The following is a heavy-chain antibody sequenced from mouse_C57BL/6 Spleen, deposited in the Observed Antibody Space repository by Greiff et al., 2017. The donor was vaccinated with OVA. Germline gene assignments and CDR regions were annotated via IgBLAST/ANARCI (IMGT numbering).Heavy chain of an antibody. Sequence: VQLQQSGPELVKPGASVKIPCKASGYTFTDYNMDWVKQSHGKSLEWIGDINPNNGGTIYNQKFKGKATLTVDKSSSTAYMELRSLTSEDTAVYYCARTYDGAYWYFDVWGTGTTVTVSS. CDR3: ARTYDGAYWYFDV. D-gene: IGHD2-12*01. CDR2: INPNNGGT. V-gene: IGHV1-18*01. CDR1: GYTFTDYN. J-gene: IGHJ1*03.